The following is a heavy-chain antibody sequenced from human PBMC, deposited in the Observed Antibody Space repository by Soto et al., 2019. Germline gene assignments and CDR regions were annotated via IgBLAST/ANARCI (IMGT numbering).Heavy chain of an antibody. Sequence: EVQLLESGGGLVQPGGSLRLSCAASEFTFSSYAMSWVRQAPGKGLEWVSDISGSGGSTYYADSVKGRFTISRDNSKNTLYRQMNSLRVEDTAVYYCAKDQSPDYYYFHMDVWGKGTTVTVSS. J-gene: IGHJ6*03. CDR2: ISGSGGST. CDR3: AKDQSPDYYYFHMDV. CDR1: EFTFSSYA. V-gene: IGHV3-23*01.